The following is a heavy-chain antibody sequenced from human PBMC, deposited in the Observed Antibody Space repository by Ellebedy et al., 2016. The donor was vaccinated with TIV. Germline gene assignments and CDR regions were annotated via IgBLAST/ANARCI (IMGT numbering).Heavy chain of an antibody. V-gene: IGHV4-38-2*02. CDR3: GRLVAASHADS. CDR1: DSSIRSVRY. J-gene: IGHJ5*01. CDR2: VYQSGTA. D-gene: IGHD5-12*01. Sequence: MPSETLSLTCTDPDSSIRSVRYWGWIRQSPGKGLEWIGSVYQSGTAWYNPSLRSRVTISLDTCKNQFSLRLKLTSVTAADTAVYYCGRLVAASHADSWGQGTLVTVSS.